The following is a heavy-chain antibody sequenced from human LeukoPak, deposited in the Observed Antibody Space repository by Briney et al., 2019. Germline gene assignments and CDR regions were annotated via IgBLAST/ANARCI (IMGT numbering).Heavy chain of an antibody. CDR2: ISGSGTST. V-gene: IGHV3-23*01. J-gene: IGHJ4*02. Sequence: GGSLRLSCVASGFTFSGHPMSWVRQAPGKGLEWVSTISGSGTSTFYADSVKGRFTFSRDNSKSTLYLEMNSLRVEDTAVYYCGKGGSGYFYTEFWGQGTQVIVSS. CDR3: GKGGSGYFYTEF. CDR1: GFTFSGHP. D-gene: IGHD3-3*01.